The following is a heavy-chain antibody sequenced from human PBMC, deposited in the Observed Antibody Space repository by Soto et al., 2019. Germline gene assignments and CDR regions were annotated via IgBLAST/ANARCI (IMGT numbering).Heavy chain of an antibody. Sequence: ASVKVSCKASGYSFTSYYMHWVRQAPGQGLEWMGIINPSSGSASNAQKFQGRITMTRDTSTSTVYMELSSLRSEDTAVYYCVRDLAGEIRSSVPIPLFDFWGQGTLVTVSS. V-gene: IGHV1-46*01. J-gene: IGHJ4*02. CDR1: GYSFTSYY. CDR3: VRDLAGEIRSSVPIPLFDF. CDR2: INPSSGSA. D-gene: IGHD6-6*01.